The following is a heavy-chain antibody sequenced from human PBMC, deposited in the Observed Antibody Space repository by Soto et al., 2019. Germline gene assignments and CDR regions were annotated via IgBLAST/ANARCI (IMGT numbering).Heavy chain of an antibody. CDR1: GGSISNNY. Sequence: SETLSLTCTVSGGSISNNYWSWIRQPAGKGLEWIGRVYTSGSTNYNPSLKSRVTMSVDTSKSQFSLKLSSVTAADTAVYYCARGSSGYYYLFDYWGQGTLVTVSS. J-gene: IGHJ4*02. D-gene: IGHD3-22*01. V-gene: IGHV4-4*07. CDR3: ARGSSGYYYLFDY. CDR2: VYTSGST.